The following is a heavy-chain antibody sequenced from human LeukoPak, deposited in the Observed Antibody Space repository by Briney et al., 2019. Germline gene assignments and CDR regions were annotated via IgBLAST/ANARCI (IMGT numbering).Heavy chain of an antibody. CDR1: GYTFTSYG. V-gene: IGHV1-18*01. CDR3: ARDFRTYYYDSSGYYYPGY. J-gene: IGHJ4*02. CDR2: ISAYNGNT. D-gene: IGHD3-22*01. Sequence: GASVKVSCKASGYTFTSYGISWVRQAPGQGLEWMGWISAYNGNTNYAQKLQGRVTMTTDTSTSTAYMELRSLRSDDTAVYYCARDFRTYYYDSSGYYYPGYWGRGTLVTVSS.